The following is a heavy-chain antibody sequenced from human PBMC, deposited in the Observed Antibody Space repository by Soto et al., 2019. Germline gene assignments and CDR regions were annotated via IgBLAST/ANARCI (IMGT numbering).Heavy chain of an antibody. Sequence: VGSLRLSCAASGFSLSTNTLHWVRQVPGKGLEWVASISNDGRRKYYADFVKGRFTISRDTANNILYLEMNSLRAEDTSLYYCARVATAMTYDFWGQGTQVTVSS. CDR3: ARVATAMTYDF. CDR2: ISNDGRRK. J-gene: IGHJ4*02. D-gene: IGHD2-21*02. CDR1: GFSLSTNT. V-gene: IGHV3-30*04.